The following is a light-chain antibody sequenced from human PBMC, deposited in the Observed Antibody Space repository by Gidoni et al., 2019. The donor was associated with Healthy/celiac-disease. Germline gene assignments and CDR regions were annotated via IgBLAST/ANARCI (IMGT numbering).Light chain of an antibody. Sequence: QSVLTQPPSASGTPGQRVTISCSGSSSNIGSNYVYWYQQLPGTAPKLLIYRNNQRPSGVPDRFSGCKSGTSASLAISGLRSEDEADYYCAAWDDSLSGNVVFGGGTKLTVL. V-gene: IGLV1-47*01. J-gene: IGLJ2*01. CDR2: RNN. CDR1: SSNIGSNY. CDR3: AAWDDSLSGNVV.